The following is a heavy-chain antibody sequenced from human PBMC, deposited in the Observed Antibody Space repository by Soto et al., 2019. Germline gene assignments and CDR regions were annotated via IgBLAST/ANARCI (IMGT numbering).Heavy chain of an antibody. CDR2: IWYDGSNK. Sequence: QVQLEESGGGVVQPGRSLRLSCAASGFTFSSYGMHWVRQAPGKGLEWVAVIWYDGSNKYYADFVKGRFTISRDNSKNTLYLQMNSLRAEDTAVYYCARDRVVVVAATPYGMDVWGQGTTVTVSS. D-gene: IGHD2-15*01. V-gene: IGHV3-33*01. J-gene: IGHJ6*02. CDR3: ARDRVVVVAATPYGMDV. CDR1: GFTFSSYG.